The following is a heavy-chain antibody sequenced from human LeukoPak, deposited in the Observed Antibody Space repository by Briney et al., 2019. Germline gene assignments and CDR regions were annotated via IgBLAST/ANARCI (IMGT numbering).Heavy chain of an antibody. Sequence: ASVKVSCKASGYTFTGYYMHWVRQAPGQGLEWMGWINPNSGGTNYAQKFQGWVTMTRDTSISTAYMELSRLRSDDTAVYYCARDYYDSSGYFYCYYGMDVWGQGTTVTVSS. CDR3: ARDYYDSSGYFYCYYGMDV. J-gene: IGHJ6*02. CDR2: INPNSGGT. CDR1: GYTFTGYY. D-gene: IGHD3-22*01. V-gene: IGHV1-2*04.